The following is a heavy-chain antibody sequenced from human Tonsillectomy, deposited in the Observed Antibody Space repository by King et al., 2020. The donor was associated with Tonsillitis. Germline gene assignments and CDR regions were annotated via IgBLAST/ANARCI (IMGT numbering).Heavy chain of an antibody. J-gene: IGHJ4*02. CDR1: GFTFSTYA. Sequence: VQLVESGGGVDQPGRSLRLSCAASGFTFSTYAMHWVRQAPGKGLEWVAVISYDGSNKYYADSVKGRFTISRDTSKNTLYLQMSTLRAEDTAVYYCARDLSADGYNSGLDYWGQGTLVTVSS. CDR3: ARDLSADGYNSGLDY. D-gene: IGHD5-24*01. V-gene: IGHV3-30-3*01. CDR2: ISYDGSNK.